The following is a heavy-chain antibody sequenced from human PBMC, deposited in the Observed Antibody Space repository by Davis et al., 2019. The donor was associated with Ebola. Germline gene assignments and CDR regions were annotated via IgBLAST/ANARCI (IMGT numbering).Heavy chain of an antibody. J-gene: IGHJ6*02. CDR2: IDPSDSYT. CDR1: GYSFTSYW. V-gene: IGHV5-10-1*01. Sequence: GESLKISCKGSGYSFTSYWISWVRQMPGKGLEWMGRIDPSDSYTNYSPSFQGHVTISADKSISTVYLQWSSLKASDTAMYYCASCPYYYYGMDVWGQGTTVTVS. CDR3: ASCPYYYYGMDV.